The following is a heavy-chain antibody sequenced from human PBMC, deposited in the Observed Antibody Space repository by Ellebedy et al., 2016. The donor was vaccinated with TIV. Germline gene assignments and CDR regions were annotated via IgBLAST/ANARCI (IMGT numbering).Heavy chain of an antibody. V-gene: IGHV1-3*01. CDR2: INGGNGNT. D-gene: IGHD3-3*01. Sequence: ASVKVSCKASGYTFTKYAMQWVRQAPGQRLEWMGWINGGNGNTEYSQKFQGRVNITRDTYASTAYMELSSLISEDTAVYYCARENRGTEWLLYGGERSYYYGVDVWGQGTTVTVSS. J-gene: IGHJ6*02. CDR3: ARENRGTEWLLYGGERSYYYGVDV. CDR1: GYTFTKYA.